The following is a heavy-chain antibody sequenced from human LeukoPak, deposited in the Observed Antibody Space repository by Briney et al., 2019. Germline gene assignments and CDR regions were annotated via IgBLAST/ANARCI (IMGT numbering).Heavy chain of an antibody. CDR3: ARGWLAETTVVTPYNY. CDR2: ITPIFGTA. V-gene: IGHV1-69*13. Sequence: ASVKVSCKASGYTFTGYYMHWVRQAPGQGLEWMEGITPIFGTANYAQKFQGRVTITAVESMSTAYMELSSLRSEDTAVYYCARGWLAETTVVTPYNYWGQGTLVTVSS. CDR1: GYTFTGYY. D-gene: IGHD4-23*01. J-gene: IGHJ4*02.